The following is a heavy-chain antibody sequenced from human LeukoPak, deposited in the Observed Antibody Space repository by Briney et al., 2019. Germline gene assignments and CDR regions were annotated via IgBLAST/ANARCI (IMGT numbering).Heavy chain of an antibody. CDR3: ARGRRRAAAGHYYYYMDV. Sequence: ASVKVSCKASGYTFTSYDINWVRQATGQGLEWMGWMNPNSGNTGYAQKFQGRVTMTRNTSISTAYMELSSLSSEDTAVYYCARGRRRAAAGHYYYYMDVWGKGTTVTVSS. CDR2: MNPNSGNT. J-gene: IGHJ6*03. V-gene: IGHV1-8*01. CDR1: GYTFTSYD. D-gene: IGHD6-13*01.